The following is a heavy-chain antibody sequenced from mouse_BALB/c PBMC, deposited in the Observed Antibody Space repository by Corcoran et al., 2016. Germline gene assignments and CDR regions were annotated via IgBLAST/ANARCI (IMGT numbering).Heavy chain of an antibody. J-gene: IGHJ2*01. CDR1: GFNIKDTY. CDR2: IDPANGNT. D-gene: IGHD2-1*01. Sequence: EVQLQQSGAELVKPGASVKLSCTASGFNIKDTYMHWVKQRPEQGLEWIGRIDPANGNTKYDPKFQGKATIPADTSSNTAYLQLSSLTSEDTTVYYCAYGNYYWGQGSTRTVSS. CDR3: AYGNYY. V-gene: IGHV14-3*02.